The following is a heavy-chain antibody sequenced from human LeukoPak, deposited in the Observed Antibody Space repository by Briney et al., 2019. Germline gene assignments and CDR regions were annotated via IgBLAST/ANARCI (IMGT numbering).Heavy chain of an antibody. CDR2: ISWNSGSI. CDR3: ARGRSGSYRYDAFDI. V-gene: IGHV3-9*01. Sequence: PGRSLRLSCAASGFTFDDYAMHWVRQAPGKGLEWVSGISWNSGSIGYADSVKGRFTISRDNAKNSLFLQTNSLRAEDTAMYYCARGRSGSYRYDAFDIWGQGTMVTVSS. CDR1: GFTFDDYA. J-gene: IGHJ3*02. D-gene: IGHD1-26*01.